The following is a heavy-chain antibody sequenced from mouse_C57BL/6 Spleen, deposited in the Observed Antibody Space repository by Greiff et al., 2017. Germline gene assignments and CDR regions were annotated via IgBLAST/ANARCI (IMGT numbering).Heavy chain of an antibody. J-gene: IGHJ2*01. CDR1: GYTFTSYW. CDR2: IDPSDSYT. V-gene: IGHV1-50*01. CDR3: ARLMVVAEVDY. Sequence: VQLQQPGAELVKPGASVKLSCKASGYTFTSYWMQWVKQRPGQGLEWIGEIDPSDSYTNYNQKFKGKATLTVDTSSSTAYMQLSSLTSEDSAVYYCARLMVVAEVDYWGQGTTLTVSS. D-gene: IGHD1-1*01.